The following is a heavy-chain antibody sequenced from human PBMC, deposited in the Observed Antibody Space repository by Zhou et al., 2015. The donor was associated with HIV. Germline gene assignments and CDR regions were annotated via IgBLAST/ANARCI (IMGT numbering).Heavy chain of an antibody. Sequence: QVQLVQSGAEVKKPGSSVKVSCKASGGTFSSYDISWVRQAPGQGLEWMGGIIHMFGTPNYAQKFQGRVTITADKSTSTAYMELSSLTSDDAAVYYCVREGRNYDRSRDPNVWGQGTLVSVSS. CDR1: GGTFSSYD. J-gene: IGHJ4*02. D-gene: IGHD3-22*01. CDR3: VREGRNYDRSRDPNV. CDR2: IIHMFGTP. V-gene: IGHV1-69*06.